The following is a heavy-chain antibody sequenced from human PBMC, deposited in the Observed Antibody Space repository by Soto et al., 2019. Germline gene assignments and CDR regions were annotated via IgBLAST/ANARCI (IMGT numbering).Heavy chain of an antibody. V-gene: IGHV3-21*01. CDR2: ISSSSSYI. Sequence: EVQLVESGGGLVKPGGSLRLSCAASGFTFSSYSMNWVRQAPGKGLEWVSSISSSSSYIYYADSVKGRFTISRDNAKNSLYLQMNSLRAEDTAVYYCARDSWSTLSGSGSYYRFAEYFQHWGQGTLVTVSS. J-gene: IGHJ1*01. D-gene: IGHD3-10*01. CDR1: GFTFSSYS. CDR3: ARDSWSTLSGSGSYYRFAEYFQH.